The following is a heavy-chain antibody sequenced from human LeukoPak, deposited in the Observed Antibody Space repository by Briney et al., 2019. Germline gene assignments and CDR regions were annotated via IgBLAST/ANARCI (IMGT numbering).Heavy chain of an antibody. CDR3: ARNRCSSTSCYLPPSFDP. V-gene: IGHV1-46*01. J-gene: IGHJ5*02. CDR2: INPSGGST. CDR1: GYTFTSYY. D-gene: IGHD2-2*01. Sequence: ASVKVSCKASGYTFTSYYMHWVRQAPGQGLEWMGIINPSGGSTSYAQKFQGRVTMTRDMSTSTVYMELSSLRSEDTAVYYCARNRCSSTSCYLPPSFDPWGQGTLVTVS.